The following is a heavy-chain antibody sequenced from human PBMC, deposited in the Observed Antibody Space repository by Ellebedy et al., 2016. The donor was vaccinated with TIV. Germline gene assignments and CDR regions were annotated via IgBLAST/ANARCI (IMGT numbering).Heavy chain of an antibody. D-gene: IGHD3-9*01. CDR2: INPNSGGT. J-gene: IGHJ4*02. CDR3: ARGGVILTGYFDY. CDR1: GYTFTGYY. V-gene: IGHV1-2*04. Sequence: ASVKVSCXASGYTFTGYYMHWVRQAPGQGLEWMGWINPNSGGTNYAQKFQGWVTMTRDTSISTAYMELSRLRSDDTAVYYCARGGVILTGYFDYWGQGTLVTVSS.